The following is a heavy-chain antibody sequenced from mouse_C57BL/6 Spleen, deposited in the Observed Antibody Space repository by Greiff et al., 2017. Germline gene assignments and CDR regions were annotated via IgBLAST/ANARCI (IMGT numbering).Heavy chain of an antibody. V-gene: IGHV5-6*01. Sequence: EVLLVESGGDLVKPGGSLKLSCAASGFTFSSYGMPWVRQTPDKGLEWVAYISSGGSYTYYTDSVKGRFTISRDNAKNTLYLQMSSLKSEDTAMYYCARGGYGYDGYSHFAYWGQGTMVTVSA. D-gene: IGHD2-3*01. CDR3: ARGGYGYDGYSHFAY. J-gene: IGHJ3*01. CDR1: GFTFSSYG. CDR2: ISSGGSYT.